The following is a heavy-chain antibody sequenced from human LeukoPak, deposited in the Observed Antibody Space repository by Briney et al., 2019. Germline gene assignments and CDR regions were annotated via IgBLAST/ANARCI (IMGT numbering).Heavy chain of an antibody. CDR1: GGSISSSNW. CDR2: IYYSGST. D-gene: IGHD6-13*01. V-gene: IGHV4-4*02. J-gene: IGHJ6*03. Sequence: SGTLSLTCAVSGGSISSSNWWSWVRQPPGKGLEWIGSIYYSGSTYYNPSLKSRVTISVDTSKNQFSLKLSSVTAADTAVYYCARETHQGYSSSWYPYWYYYYYMDVWGKGTTVTVSS. CDR3: ARETHQGYSSSWYPYWYYYYYMDV.